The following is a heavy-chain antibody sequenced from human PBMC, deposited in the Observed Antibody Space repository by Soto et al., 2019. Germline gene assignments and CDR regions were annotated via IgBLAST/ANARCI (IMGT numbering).Heavy chain of an antibody. CDR3: VIDLIVGVAVAGSLRVFDY. V-gene: IGHV3-48*01. CDR1: GFTFSDYS. D-gene: IGHD6-19*01. J-gene: IGHJ4*02. CDR2: ISGRSTTK. Sequence: EVQLVESGGGLVQPGGSLRLSCAASGFTFSDYSMNWVRQSPGRGLECISYISGRSTTKYYADSVTGRFTISRDNAKKSLFLQMNSLRAEDTAVYYCVIDLIVGVAVAGSLRVFDYWGQGTLVTVSS.